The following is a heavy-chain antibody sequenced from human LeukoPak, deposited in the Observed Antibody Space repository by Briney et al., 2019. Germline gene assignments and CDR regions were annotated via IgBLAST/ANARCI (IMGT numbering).Heavy chain of an antibody. Sequence: PGGTLRLSCAASGFSFSNYGMSWVRQAPGKGLEWVSSISTSGSSTYYVDSVKGRFTISRDNSKNTLYLQMNSLRAEDTAVYYCARDSGNYLDAFDIWGQGTMVTVSS. CDR3: ARDSGNYLDAFDI. CDR1: GFSFSNYG. CDR2: ISTSGSST. D-gene: IGHD1-7*01. V-gene: IGHV3-23*01. J-gene: IGHJ3*02.